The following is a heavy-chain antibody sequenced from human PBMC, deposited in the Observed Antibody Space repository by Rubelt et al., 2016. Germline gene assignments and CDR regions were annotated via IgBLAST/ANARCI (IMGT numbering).Heavy chain of an antibody. CDR1: GFTFSSYN. J-gene: IGHJ4*02. CDR3: ARDPADY. Sequence: EVQLVESGGGLVQPGGSLRLSCEASGFTFSSYNMNWVRQAPGKGLEWVSYISFSSSPISSADSVKGRFTISRDNAKNLLYLQMNSLRPEDTAIYYCARDPADYWGQGTLVTVSS. V-gene: IGHV3-48*04. CDR2: ISFSSSPI.